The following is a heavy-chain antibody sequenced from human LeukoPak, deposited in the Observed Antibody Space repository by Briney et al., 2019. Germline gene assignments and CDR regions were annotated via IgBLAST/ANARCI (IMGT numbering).Heavy chain of an antibody. J-gene: IGHJ4*02. CDR3: ARGPSGYHNT. V-gene: IGHV3-30*14. Sequence: GGSLRLSCAASGFTFSSYAMHWVRQAPGKGLEWVAVISYDGRNKYYTDSVKGRFPISRDNSKNTLYLQMNSLRAEDTAVYYCARGPSGYHNTGGQGTLVTVSS. CDR2: ISYDGRNK. CDR1: GFTFSSYA. D-gene: IGHD5-12*01.